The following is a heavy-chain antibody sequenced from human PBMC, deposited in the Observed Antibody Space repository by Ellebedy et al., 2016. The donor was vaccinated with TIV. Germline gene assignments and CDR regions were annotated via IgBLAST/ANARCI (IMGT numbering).Heavy chain of an antibody. D-gene: IGHD6-19*01. Sequence: GESLKISCAASGFTFSNYAMSWVRRSPGKGLDWVSLISGSGEYTYYADSVKGRFTISRDDSKGTLYLQMNSLRAEDTAVYYCAGGISVAGTSLGFWGQGTLVTVSS. CDR2: ISGSGEYT. CDR1: GFTFSNYA. CDR3: AGGISVAGTSLGF. J-gene: IGHJ4*02. V-gene: IGHV3-23*01.